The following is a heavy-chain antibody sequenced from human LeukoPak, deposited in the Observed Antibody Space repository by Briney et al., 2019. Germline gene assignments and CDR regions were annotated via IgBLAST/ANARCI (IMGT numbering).Heavy chain of an antibody. V-gene: IGHV1-18*01. CDR1: GGTFSSYA. CDR2: ISAYNGNT. D-gene: IGHD1-26*01. J-gene: IGHJ3*02. CDR3: ARDLEWEQHNAFDI. Sequence: GSSVKVSCKASGGTFSSYAISWVRQAPGQGLEWMGWISAYNGNTNYAQKLQGRVTMTTDTSTSTAYMELRSLRSDDTAVYYCARDLEWEQHNAFDIWGQGTMVTVSS.